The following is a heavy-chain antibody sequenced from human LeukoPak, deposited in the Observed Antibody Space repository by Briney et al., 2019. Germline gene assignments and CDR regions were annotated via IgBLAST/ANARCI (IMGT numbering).Heavy chain of an antibody. J-gene: IGHJ4*02. D-gene: IGHD3-3*01. Sequence: GESLRISCKGSGDSLTSYWISWVGQMPGKGREWMGRIDSSDAYTNYSPSFQGHVTISADKSISTAYLQWSRLKASDTAMYYCARHPPRSATWYIDYWGQGTLVTVSS. CDR2: IDSSDAYT. CDR1: GDSLTSYW. V-gene: IGHV5-10-1*01. CDR3: ARHPPRSATWYIDY.